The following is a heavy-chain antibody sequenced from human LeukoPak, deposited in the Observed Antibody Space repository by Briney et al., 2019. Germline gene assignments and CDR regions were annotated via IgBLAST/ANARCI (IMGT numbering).Heavy chain of an antibody. CDR2: IYYSGST. CDR3: ARLYGSTLYFDY. D-gene: IGHD2-15*01. V-gene: IGHV4-39*01. Sequence: PSETLSLTCTVSGGSISSSSYHWGWIRQPPGKGLEWIGNIYYSGSTYYNPSLKSRVTLSVDTSKNQFSLKMSSVSAADTAFYYCARLYGSTLYFDYWGQGTLVTVS. J-gene: IGHJ4*02. CDR1: GGSISSSSYH.